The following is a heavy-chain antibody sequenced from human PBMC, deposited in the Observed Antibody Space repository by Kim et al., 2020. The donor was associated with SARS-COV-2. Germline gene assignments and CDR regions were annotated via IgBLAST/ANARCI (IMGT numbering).Heavy chain of an antibody. CDR2: IYYSGST. CDR1: GGSISSYY. CDR3: ARVFPTYYYDSSGYYYPRYYFYY. J-gene: IGHJ4*02. V-gene: IGHV4-59*13. Sequence: SETLSLTCTVSGGSISSYYWSWIRQPPGKGLEWIGYIYYSGSTNYNPSLKSRVTISVDTSKNQFSLKLSSVTAADTAVYYCARVFPTYYYDSSGYYYPRYYFYYWGQGTLVTVSS. D-gene: IGHD3-22*01.